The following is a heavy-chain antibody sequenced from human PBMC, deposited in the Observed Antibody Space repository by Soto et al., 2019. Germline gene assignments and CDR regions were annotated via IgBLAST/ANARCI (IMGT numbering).Heavy chain of an antibody. Sequence: GGSLRLSCAASGFTFSSYSMNWVRQAPGKGLEWVSSISSSSYIYYADSVKGRFTISRDNAKNSLYLQMNSLRAEDTAVYYCAREGNYYDSSGYFQAFDIWGQGTMVTVSS. D-gene: IGHD3-22*01. CDR2: ISSSSYI. J-gene: IGHJ3*02. V-gene: IGHV3-21*01. CDR3: AREGNYYDSSGYFQAFDI. CDR1: GFTFSSYS.